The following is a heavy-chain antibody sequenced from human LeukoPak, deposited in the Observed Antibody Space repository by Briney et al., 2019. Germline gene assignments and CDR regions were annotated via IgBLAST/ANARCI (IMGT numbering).Heavy chain of an antibody. CDR3: AREGYYYDSSGYYTPFDY. CDR1: GFTFSSYG. CDR2: IWYDGSNK. D-gene: IGHD3-22*01. J-gene: IGHJ4*02. V-gene: IGHV3-33*01. Sequence: GGSLRLSCAASGFTFSSYGMHWVRQAPGKGREWVAVIWYDGSNKYYADSVKGRFTISRDNSKNTLYLQMNSLRAEDTAVYYCAREGYYYDSSGYYTPFDYWGQGTLVTVSS.